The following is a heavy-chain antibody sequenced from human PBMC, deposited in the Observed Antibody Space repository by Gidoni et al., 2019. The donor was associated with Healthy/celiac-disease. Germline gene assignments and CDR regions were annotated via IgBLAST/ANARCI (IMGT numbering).Heavy chain of an antibody. Sequence: EVQLVESGGGLLKPGGSLRLSCAASGFTFLNAWMRWVRQAPGKGLEWVGRIKSKTDGGTTDYAAPVKGRFTISRDDSKNTLYLQMNSLKTEDTAVYYCTTDPFYDYVWGSTTLDYWGQGTLVTVSS. V-gene: IGHV3-15*01. J-gene: IGHJ4*02. CDR3: TTDPFYDYVWGSTTLDY. CDR2: IKSKTDGGTT. CDR1: GFTFLNAW. D-gene: IGHD3-16*01.